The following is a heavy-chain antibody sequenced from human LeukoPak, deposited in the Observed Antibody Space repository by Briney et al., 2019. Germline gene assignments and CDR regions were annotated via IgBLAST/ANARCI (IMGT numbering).Heavy chain of an antibody. Sequence: GESLKISCKGSGYSFTSYWIGWVRQMPGKGLEWMGIIYPGDSDTRYSPSFQGQVTISADKSISTAYLQWSSLKASDTAMYYCARRMRGYSYGNYYYGMDVWGQGTTVTVSS. V-gene: IGHV5-51*01. D-gene: IGHD5-18*01. CDR2: IYPGDSDT. CDR3: ARRMRGYSYGNYYYGMDV. CDR1: GYSFTSYW. J-gene: IGHJ6*02.